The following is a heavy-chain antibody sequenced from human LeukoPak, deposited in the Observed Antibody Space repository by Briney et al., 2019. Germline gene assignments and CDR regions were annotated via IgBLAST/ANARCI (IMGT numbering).Heavy chain of an antibody. V-gene: IGHV4-4*07. D-gene: IGHD3-3*01. J-gene: IGHJ5*02. Sequence: SETLSLTCTVSGGSISSYYWSSIRQPAGKGLEWIGRIYTSGSTNYNPSLKSRVTMSVDTSKNQFSLKLSSVTAADTAVYYCARVEGVGYDFWSGYYTGWFDPWGQGTLVTVSS. CDR2: IYTSGST. CDR3: ARVEGVGYDFWSGYYTGWFDP. CDR1: GGSISSYY.